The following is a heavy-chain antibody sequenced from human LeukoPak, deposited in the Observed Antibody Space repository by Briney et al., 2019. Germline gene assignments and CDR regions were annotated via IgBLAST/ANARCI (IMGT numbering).Heavy chain of an antibody. CDR3: ARAQYSSSWYDAFDI. D-gene: IGHD6-13*01. J-gene: IGHJ3*02. V-gene: IGHV3-21*01. Sequence: GGSLRLSCAASGFTFSSYSMNWVRQAPGKGLEWVSSISSSSSYIYYADSVKGRFTISRDNAKNSLYLQMNSLRAEDTAVYYCARAQYSSSWYDAFDIWGQGTMVTVPS. CDR1: GFTFSSYS. CDR2: ISSSSSYI.